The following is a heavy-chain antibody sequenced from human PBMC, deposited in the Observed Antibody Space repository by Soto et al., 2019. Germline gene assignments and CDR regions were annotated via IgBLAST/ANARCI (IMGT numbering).Heavy chain of an antibody. J-gene: IGHJ4*02. CDR1: GFTFSDYY. Sequence: GGSLRLSCAASGFTFSDYYMSWIRQAPGKGLEWVSYTSSSSSYTNYADSVKGRFTISRDNAKNSLYLQMNSLRAEDTAVYYCARGRLDYGDVIDYWGQGTLVTVSS. D-gene: IGHD4-17*01. CDR3: ARGRLDYGDVIDY. V-gene: IGHV3-11*06. CDR2: TSSSSSYT.